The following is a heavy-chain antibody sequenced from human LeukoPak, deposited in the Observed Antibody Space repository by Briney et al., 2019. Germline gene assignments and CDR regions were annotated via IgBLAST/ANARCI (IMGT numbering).Heavy chain of an antibody. CDR2: IGRGYGIT. CDR3: ARETVHY. J-gene: IGHJ4*02. V-gene: IGHV3-48*03. CDR1: GFTFSNYE. D-gene: IGHD4-17*01. Sequence: GGSLRLSCAASGFTFSNYEFNWVRQAPGKGLEWVSYIGRGYGITYYADSVKGRFTVSRDGAKNSLYLQMNSLRAEDTALYYCARETVHYWGQGILVTASS.